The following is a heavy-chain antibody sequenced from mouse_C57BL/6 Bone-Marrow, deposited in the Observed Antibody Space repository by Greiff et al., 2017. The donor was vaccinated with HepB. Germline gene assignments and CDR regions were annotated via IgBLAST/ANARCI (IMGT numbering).Heavy chain of an antibody. CDR1: GYTFTSYW. V-gene: IGHV1-69*01. D-gene: IGHD2-5*01. Sequence: VQLQQPGAELVMPGASVKLSCKASGYTFTSYWMHWVKQRPGQGLEWIGEIDPSDSYTNYNQKFKGKSTLTVDKSSSTAYMQLSSLTSEDSAVYYCARGAYYSNYGTYWGQGTLVTVSA. J-gene: IGHJ3*01. CDR2: IDPSDSYT. CDR3: ARGAYYSNYGTY.